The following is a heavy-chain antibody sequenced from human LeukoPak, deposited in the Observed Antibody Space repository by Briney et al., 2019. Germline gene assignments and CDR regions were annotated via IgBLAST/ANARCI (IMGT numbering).Heavy chain of an antibody. CDR2: IYPGESDT. J-gene: IGHJ4*02. D-gene: IGHD3-10*01. CDR3: ARNRGDNTFDY. Sequence: GEFSKISCKGSGYIFSSYWSGWGRQMPGEGLGWMGFIYPGESDTRYSPSFQGQVTISADKSLSTAYLQWRSLKASDTAMYYCARNRGDNTFDYWGQGILVTVSS. V-gene: IGHV5-51*01. CDR1: GYIFSSYW.